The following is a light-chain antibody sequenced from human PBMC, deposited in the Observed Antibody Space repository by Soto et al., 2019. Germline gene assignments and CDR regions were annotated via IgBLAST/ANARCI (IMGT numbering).Light chain of an antibody. CDR1: QSVNHW. V-gene: IGKV1-5*01. J-gene: IGKJ1*01. CDR2: DVS. Sequence: DIQMTQYPSTLSASIGERVTISCRASQSVNHWLAWYQRKPGKAPKLLIHDVSTLESGIPSRFSGSGSGTEFTLTISSLQPDDFATYYCQQYNSYWTFGQGTKVDIK. CDR3: QQYNSYWT.